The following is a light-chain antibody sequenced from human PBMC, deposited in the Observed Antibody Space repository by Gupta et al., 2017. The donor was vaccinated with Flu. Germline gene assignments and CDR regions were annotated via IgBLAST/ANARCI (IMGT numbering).Light chain of an antibody. V-gene: IGLV2-14*01. CDR2: EVT. Sequence: QSALTQPASVSGSPGQSITISCAGTSSDVGGYNFVSWYQQHPDKAPKLMIFEVTNRPSGISDRFSGSKSGNTASLTISGLQSEDEADYYCTSYTSLNTWVFGGGTRLTVL. J-gene: IGLJ3*02. CDR3: TSYTSLNTWV. CDR1: SSDVGGYNF.